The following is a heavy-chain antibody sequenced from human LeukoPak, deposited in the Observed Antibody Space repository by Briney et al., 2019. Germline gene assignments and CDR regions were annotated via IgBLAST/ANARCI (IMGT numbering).Heavy chain of an antibody. Sequence: SGGSLRLSCAASGFTFSSYLMNWVRQAPGKGLEWVANIKQDGSDKNYVDSVKGRFTISRDNAKDSLYLQMNGLRADDTAVYYCVRGSGWPTSHWGQGTMVTVSS. J-gene: IGHJ3*01. V-gene: IGHV3-7*04. CDR1: GFTFSSYL. CDR3: VRGSGWPTSH. CDR2: IKQDGSDK. D-gene: IGHD6-19*01.